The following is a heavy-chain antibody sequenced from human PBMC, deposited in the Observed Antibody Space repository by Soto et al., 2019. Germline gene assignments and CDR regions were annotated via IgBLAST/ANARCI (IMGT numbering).Heavy chain of an antibody. D-gene: IGHD3-9*01. CDR2: IYYSGNT. Sequence: PSETLSLTCTVSGGSISSYYWSWIRQPPGEGLEWIGPIYYSGNTNYNPSLKSRVTISADTSKNEFSLRLRSVTTADTAVYYCARGQFNILTGYYIDFWGQGTLVTVSS. CDR3: ARGQFNILTGYYIDF. CDR1: GGSISSYY. V-gene: IGHV4-59*12. J-gene: IGHJ4*02.